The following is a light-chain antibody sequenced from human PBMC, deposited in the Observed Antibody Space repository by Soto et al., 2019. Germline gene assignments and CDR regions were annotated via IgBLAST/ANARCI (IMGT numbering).Light chain of an antibody. Sequence: HKLIIHGVTNRPSGVSSRFSGSKSDYTASLTISGLQAEDEADYYCSSYTTAFFYVFGTGTKVTVL. J-gene: IGLJ1*01. CDR3: SSYTTAFFYV. V-gene: IGLV2-14*01. CDR2: GVT.